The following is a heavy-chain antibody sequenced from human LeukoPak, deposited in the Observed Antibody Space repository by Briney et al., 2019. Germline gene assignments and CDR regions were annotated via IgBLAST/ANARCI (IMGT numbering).Heavy chain of an antibody. CDR1: GFTFSSYA. Sequence: PGGSLRLSCAASGFTFSSYAMSWVRQAPGKGLEWVSSISGSGDSTYYADSVKGRSTISRDNSKNTLYLQMNSLRAVDTALYYCAIVIAVAGPATFYWGQGTLATVSS. J-gene: IGHJ4*02. V-gene: IGHV3-23*01. CDR3: AIVIAVAGPATFY. CDR2: ISGSGDST. D-gene: IGHD6-19*01.